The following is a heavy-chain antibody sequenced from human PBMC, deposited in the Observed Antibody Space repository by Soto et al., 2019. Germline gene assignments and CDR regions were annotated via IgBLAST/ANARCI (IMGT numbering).Heavy chain of an antibody. V-gene: IGHV3-49*04. CDR1: GFTFGDYA. CDR2: IRSKAYGGTT. J-gene: IGHJ4*02. CDR3: TREVAAAATVVYFDF. Sequence: GGSLRLSCTASGFTFGDYAMSWVRQAPGKGLEWVGFIRSKAYGGTTEYAASVKGRFTISRDDSKSTAYLQMNSLKTEDTAVYYCTREVAAAATVVYFDFWGQGTLVTVSS. D-gene: IGHD6-13*01.